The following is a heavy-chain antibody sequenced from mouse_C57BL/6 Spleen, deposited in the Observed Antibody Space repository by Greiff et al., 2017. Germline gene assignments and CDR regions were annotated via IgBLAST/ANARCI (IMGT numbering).Heavy chain of an antibody. V-gene: IGHV1-52*01. Sequence: QVQLQQPGAELVRPGSSVKLSCKASGYTFTSYWMHWVKQRPIQGLEWIGNIDPSDSETHYNQKFKDKATLTVDKSSSTAYMQLSSLTSEDSAVYYGARRGTTVVAPFDYWGQGTTLTVSS. CDR3: ARRGTTVVAPFDY. CDR1: GYTFTSYW. CDR2: IDPSDSET. D-gene: IGHD1-1*01. J-gene: IGHJ2*01.